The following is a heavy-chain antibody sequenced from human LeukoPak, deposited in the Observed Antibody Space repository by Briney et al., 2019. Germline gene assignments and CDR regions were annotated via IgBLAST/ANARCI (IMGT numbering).Heavy chain of an antibody. CDR2: IRSEAYGGTI. J-gene: IGHJ4*02. CDR1: GYALRNDW. V-gene: IGHV3-49*02. Sequence: GGSLRLSCVVSGYALRNDWMVWVRQAPGKGLEWVGFIRSEAYGGTIEYAASVKGRFTIARDDSKSIAYLQMNSLKTEDTAVYYCSRDQWFPFEYWGRGTLVTVSS. CDR3: SRDQWFPFEY. D-gene: IGHD3-22*01.